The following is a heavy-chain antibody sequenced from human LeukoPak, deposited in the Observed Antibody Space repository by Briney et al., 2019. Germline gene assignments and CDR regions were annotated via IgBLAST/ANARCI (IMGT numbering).Heavy chain of an antibody. CDR3: AKDGSYGFY. D-gene: IGHD5-18*01. V-gene: IGHV3-30*18. CDR1: GFTFSSYG. CDR2: ISYDGSIK. Sequence: PGGSLRLSCAASGFTFSSYGMHWVRQAPGKGLEWVAVISYDGSIKYYADSVKGRFTISRDNSKNTLYLQMNSLRAEDTAVYYCAKDGSYGFYWGQGTLVTVSS. J-gene: IGHJ4*02.